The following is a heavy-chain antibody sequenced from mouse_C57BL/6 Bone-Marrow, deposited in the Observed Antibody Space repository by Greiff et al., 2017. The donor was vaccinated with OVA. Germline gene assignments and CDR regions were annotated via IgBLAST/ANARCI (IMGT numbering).Heavy chain of an antibody. Sequence: QVQLKQSGAELARPGASVKLSCKASGYTFTSYGISWVKQRTGQGLEWIGELYPRSGNTYYNEKFKGKATVTADKSSSTAYMELRSLTSEDSAVYFCARLGLITTVVAEGSGVDYWGQGTSVTVSS. V-gene: IGHV1-81*01. CDR2: LYPRSGNT. D-gene: IGHD1-1*01. CDR1: GYTFTSYG. J-gene: IGHJ4*01. CDR3: ARLGLITTVVAEGSGVDY.